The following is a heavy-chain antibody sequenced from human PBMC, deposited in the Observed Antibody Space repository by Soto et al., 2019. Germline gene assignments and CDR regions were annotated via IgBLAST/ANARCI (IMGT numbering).Heavy chain of an antibody. V-gene: IGHV1-3*01. CDR3: ARDDSSLYYYYYYGMDV. CDR1: GYTFTSYA. J-gene: IGHJ6*02. CDR2: INAGNGNT. Sequence: QVQLVQSGAEVKKPGASVKVSCKASGYTFTSYAMHWVRQAPGQSIEWMGWINAGNGNTKYSQKFQARVTINRDTAASTAYMELCSLRSEDTAVYYCARDDSSLYYYYYYGMDVWGQGTTVTVSS. D-gene: IGHD2-21*02.